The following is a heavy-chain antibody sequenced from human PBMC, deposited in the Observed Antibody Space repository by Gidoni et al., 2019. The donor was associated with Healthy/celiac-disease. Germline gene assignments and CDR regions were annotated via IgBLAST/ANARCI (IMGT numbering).Heavy chain of an antibody. CDR2: INQSGSN. J-gene: IGHJ4*02. D-gene: IGHD3-22*01. CDR3: ARGGGIWDSSGWVDY. CDR1: GGSFSGYY. V-gene: IGHV4-34*01. Sequence: QVQLQQWGAGLLKPSETLSLTCAVYGGSFSGYYWSWIRQPPGKVLEWIVEINQSGSNNNNPSLQSRVTISVDTSTKQFSLKLSSVTAADTAVYYCARGGGIWDSSGWVDYWGQGTLVTVSS.